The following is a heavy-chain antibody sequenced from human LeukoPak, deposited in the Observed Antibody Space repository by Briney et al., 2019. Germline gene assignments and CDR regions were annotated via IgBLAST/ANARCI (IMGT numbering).Heavy chain of an antibody. Sequence: SQTLSLTCAISGDSVSSNGASWNWIRQSPSRGLEWLGRAYYRSQQWHSDYAPSVKGRITLNPDTSKNQFSLQLNSMTPEDTAVYYCGRETDFGVVTNWGQGTLITVSS. V-gene: IGHV6-1*01. J-gene: IGHJ4*02. D-gene: IGHD3-3*01. CDR2: AYYRSQQWHS. CDR3: GRETDFGVVTN. CDR1: GDSVSSNGAS.